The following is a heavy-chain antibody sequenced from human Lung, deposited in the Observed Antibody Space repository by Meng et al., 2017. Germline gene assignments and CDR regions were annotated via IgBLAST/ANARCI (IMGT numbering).Heavy chain of an antibody. Sequence: QGMLQQWGAGLCKPSDTLSLTCVFSGGSFSDYYWSWIRQPPGKGLEWIGEINHSGSTNYNPSLESRATISVDTSQNNLSLKLSSVTAADSAVYYCARGPTTMAHDFDYWGQGTLVTVSS. D-gene: IGHD4-11*01. CDR3: ARGPTTMAHDFDY. CDR1: GGSFSDYY. V-gene: IGHV4-34*01. CDR2: INHSGST. J-gene: IGHJ4*02.